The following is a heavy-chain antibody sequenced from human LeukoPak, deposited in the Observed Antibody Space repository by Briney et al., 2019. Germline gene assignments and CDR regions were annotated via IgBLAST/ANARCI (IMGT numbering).Heavy chain of an antibody. V-gene: IGHV1-8*01. Sequence: ASVKVSCKASGYTFTSYDINWVRQATGQGLEWRGWMNPNSGNTGYAQKFQGRVTMTRNTSISTAYMELSSLRSEDTAVYYCARASQAGGFLEWFNWFDPWGQGTLVTVSS. CDR3: ARASQAGGFLEWFNWFDP. CDR1: GYTFTSYD. D-gene: IGHD3-3*01. CDR2: MNPNSGNT. J-gene: IGHJ5*02.